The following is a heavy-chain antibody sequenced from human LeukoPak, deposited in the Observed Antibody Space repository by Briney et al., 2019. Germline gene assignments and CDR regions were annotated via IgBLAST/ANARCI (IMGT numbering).Heavy chain of an antibody. CDR1: GNYW. CDR2: INSDGSWT. J-gene: IGHJ4*02. CDR3: AKGIKELLLDY. D-gene: IGHD1-14*01. V-gene: IGHV3-74*01. Sequence: PGGSLRLSCAASGNYWMHWVRQAPGKGLVWVSHINSDGSWTSYADSVKGRFTISKDNAKNTVYLQMNSLRAEDTAVYYCAKGIKELLLDYWGQGTLVTVSS.